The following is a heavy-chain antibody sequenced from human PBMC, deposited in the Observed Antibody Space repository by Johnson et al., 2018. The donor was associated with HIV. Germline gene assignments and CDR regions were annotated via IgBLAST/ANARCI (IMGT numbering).Heavy chain of an antibody. D-gene: IGHD3-16*01. Sequence: VQLVESGGGLVQPGRSLRLSCAASGFTFSSNYMRWLRQAPGTGLEWVSAIYSGGSTYYAGSVKGRFTISRDNSKNTLYLQMNSLRAADTAVYYCAGLRWRRSSSKTSEGEGGAFDIWGQGTMVTVS. CDR1: GFTFSSNY. CDR3: AGLRWRRSSSKTSEGEGGAFDI. CDR2: IYSGGST. J-gene: IGHJ3*02. V-gene: IGHV3-66*02.